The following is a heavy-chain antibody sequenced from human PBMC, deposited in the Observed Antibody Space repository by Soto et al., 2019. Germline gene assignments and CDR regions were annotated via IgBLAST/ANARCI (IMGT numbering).Heavy chain of an antibody. CDR3: ARETLGYCSGGSCYSST. CDR2: ISGSGGST. D-gene: IGHD2-15*01. J-gene: IGHJ5*02. CDR1: GFTFSSYA. V-gene: IGHV3-23*01. Sequence: PGGSLRLSCAASGFTFSSYAMSWVRQAPGKGLEWVSAISGSGGSTYYADSVKGRFTISRDNSKNTLYLQMNSLRAEDTAVYYCARETLGYCSGGSCYSSTWGQGTLVTVSS.